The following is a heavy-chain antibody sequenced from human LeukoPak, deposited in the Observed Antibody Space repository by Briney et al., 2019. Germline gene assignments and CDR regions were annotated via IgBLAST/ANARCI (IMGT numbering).Heavy chain of an antibody. D-gene: IGHD6-13*01. CDR1: GFTFSSYA. Sequence: GGALRLSCGASGFTFSSYAMSWVRQAPGKGLEWVSPISGSGGSTYYADSVKGRFTISRDNSKNTLYLQMNSLRAEDTAVYYCAKGFKQQLVRTALGYWGQGTLVTVSS. J-gene: IGHJ4*02. CDR2: ISGSGGST. V-gene: IGHV3-23*01. CDR3: AKGFKQQLVRTALGY.